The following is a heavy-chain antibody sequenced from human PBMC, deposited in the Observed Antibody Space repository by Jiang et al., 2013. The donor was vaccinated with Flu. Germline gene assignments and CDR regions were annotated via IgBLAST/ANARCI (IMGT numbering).Heavy chain of an antibody. Sequence: SLTCAVSGGSISSSNWWSWVRQPPGKGLEWIGEIYHSGSTNYNPSLKSRVTISVDKSKNQFSLKLSSVTAADTAVYYCARGNLRFLEWVEYYFDYWGQGTLVTVSS. D-gene: IGHD3-3*01. V-gene: IGHV4-4*02. CDR1: GGSISSSNW. CDR2: IYHSGST. J-gene: IGHJ4*02. CDR3: ARGNLRFLEWVEYYFDY.